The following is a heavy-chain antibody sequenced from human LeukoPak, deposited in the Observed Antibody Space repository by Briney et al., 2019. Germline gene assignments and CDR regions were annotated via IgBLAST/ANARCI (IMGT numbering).Heavy chain of an antibody. CDR3: ARESLPAVGYFDY. D-gene: IGHD1-26*01. Sequence: ASVKVSCKASGGTFSSYAISWVRQAPGQGLEWMGGIISIFGTANYAQKFQGRVTITADESTSTAYMELSSLRSEDTAVYYCARESLPAVGYFDYWGQGTLVTVSS. V-gene: IGHV1-69*01. CDR1: GGTFSSYA. CDR2: IISIFGTA. J-gene: IGHJ4*02.